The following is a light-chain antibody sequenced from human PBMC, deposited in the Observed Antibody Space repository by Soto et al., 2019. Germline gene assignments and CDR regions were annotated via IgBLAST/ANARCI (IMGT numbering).Light chain of an antibody. CDR2: GAS. Sequence: EIVLTQSPGTLSLSPGERATLSCRASQSVSSSYLAWYQQKPSQAPRLLIYGASSRATGIPARFSGSGSGTDFTLTISRLEPADFAVSYCQQYGSSSRYTFGQGTKLEIK. V-gene: IGKV3-20*01. CDR3: QQYGSSSRYT. CDR1: QSVSSSY. J-gene: IGKJ2*01.